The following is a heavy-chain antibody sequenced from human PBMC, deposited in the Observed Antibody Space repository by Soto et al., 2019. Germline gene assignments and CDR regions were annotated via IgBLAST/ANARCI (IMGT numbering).Heavy chain of an antibody. Sequence: GGSLRLSCLGYGFVFNDFPLHWVRQAPGKGLVWVARINTDGSVTSHADSVQGRFTISIDNAKSTLYLQMNSLRAEDSAMYYCPRQTGLGATNYWGRGTMVTVSS. V-gene: IGHV3-74*01. D-gene: IGHD1-26*01. CDR3: PRQTGLGATNY. J-gene: IGHJ4*02. CDR1: GFVFNDFP. CDR2: INTDGSVT.